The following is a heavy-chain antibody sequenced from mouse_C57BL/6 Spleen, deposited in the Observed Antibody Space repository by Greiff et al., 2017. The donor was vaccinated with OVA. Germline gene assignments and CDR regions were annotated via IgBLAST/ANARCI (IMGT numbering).Heavy chain of an antibody. V-gene: IGHV5-4*01. CDR1: GFTFSSYA. D-gene: IGHD1-1*01. Sequence: EVQRVESGGGLVKPGGSLKLSCAASGFTFSSYAMSWVRQTPEKRLEWVATISDGGSYTYYPDNVKGRFTISRDNAKNNLYLQMSHLKSEDTAMYYCARDGGNGAMDYWGQGTSVTVSS. CDR2: ISDGGSYT. J-gene: IGHJ4*01. CDR3: ARDGGNGAMDY.